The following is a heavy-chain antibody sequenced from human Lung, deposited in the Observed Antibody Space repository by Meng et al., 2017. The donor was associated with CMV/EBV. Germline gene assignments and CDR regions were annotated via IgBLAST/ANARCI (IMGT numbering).Heavy chain of an antibody. V-gene: IGHV3-15*01. CDR1: TFSNAW. D-gene: IGHD2-2*01. J-gene: IGHJ4*02. CDR2: IKSNTAGGTT. CDR3: TTQTVTYCSSTSCSDY. Sequence: TFSNAWMSWVRQAPAKGLEWVGRIKSNTAGGTTDYAAPVKGRFTISRDDSKNTLYLQMNSLTTEDTAVYYCTTQTVTYCSSTSCSDYWGQGTLVTVSS.